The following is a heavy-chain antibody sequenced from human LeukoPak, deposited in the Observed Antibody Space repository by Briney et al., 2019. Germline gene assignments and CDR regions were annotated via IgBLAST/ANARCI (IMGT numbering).Heavy chain of an antibody. V-gene: IGHV3-30-3*01. D-gene: IGHD6-19*01. CDR1: GFTFSSYA. CDR3: AREGSSGWYPH. Sequence: GGSLRLSCAASGFTFSSYAMSWVRQAPGKELEWVASISHDGNEKPYADSVKGRFTISRDNSKNTLYLQMDTLRPEDTAIYYCAREGSSGWYPHWGQGTLVTVSS. CDR2: ISHDGNEK. J-gene: IGHJ4*02.